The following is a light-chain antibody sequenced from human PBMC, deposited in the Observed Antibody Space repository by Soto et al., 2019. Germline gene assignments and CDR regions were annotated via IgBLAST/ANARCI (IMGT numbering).Light chain of an antibody. CDR2: GAS. CDR3: QQYSSTFWT. CDR1: QSICSSY. J-gene: IGKJ1*01. Sequence: EIVLTQSPGTLSLSPGERATLSCRASQSICSSYLAWYQQKPGQAPRILVYGASSRATGIPDRFSGSGSGTDFTLTISRLEPEDFALYYCQQYSSTFWTFGQGTKVEIK. V-gene: IGKV3-20*01.